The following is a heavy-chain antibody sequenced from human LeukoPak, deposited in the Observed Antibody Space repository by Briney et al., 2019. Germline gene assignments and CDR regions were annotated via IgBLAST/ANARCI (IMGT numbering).Heavy chain of an antibody. V-gene: IGHV4-39*07. Sequence: PSETLSLTCTVSGGSISTSNYYWGWIRQPPGKGLEWIGNIFYSGSTYYSPSLKSRVTISVDTSKNQSSLKLSSVTAADTAVYYCGDFGMDVWGKGTTVTVSS. CDR1: GGSISTSNYY. CDR3: GDFGMDV. CDR2: IFYSGST. J-gene: IGHJ6*04. D-gene: IGHD3-16*01.